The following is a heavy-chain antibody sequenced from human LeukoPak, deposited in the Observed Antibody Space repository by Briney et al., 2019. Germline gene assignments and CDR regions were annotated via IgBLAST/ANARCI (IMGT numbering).Heavy chain of an antibody. V-gene: IGHV3-21*01. D-gene: IGHD3-22*01. CDR1: GFTFSSYE. CDR2: ISSTSRSSYI. CDR3: AKAQGDYYYDSSGYYDWFDP. Sequence: GGSLRLSCAASGFTFSSYEMNWVRQAPGKGLEWVSSISSTSRSSYIFYAESVKGRFTISRDNTKNTLYLQMNRLRAEDTAVYYCAKAQGDYYYDSSGYYDWFDPWGQGTLVTVSS. J-gene: IGHJ5*02.